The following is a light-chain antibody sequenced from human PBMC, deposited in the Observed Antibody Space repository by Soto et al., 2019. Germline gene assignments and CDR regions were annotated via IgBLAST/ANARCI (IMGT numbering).Light chain of an antibody. Sequence: QPVLTQPPSASGTPGQRVTISCSGSSSNIGSNTVNWYQQLPGTAPKLLIYTNTQRPSGVPDRFSGSKSGSSASLAISGLQSEDEADYYCAAWDDSLNGVFFGGGTKLTVL. V-gene: IGLV1-44*01. CDR2: TNT. CDR1: SSNIGSNT. CDR3: AAWDDSLNGVF. J-gene: IGLJ2*01.